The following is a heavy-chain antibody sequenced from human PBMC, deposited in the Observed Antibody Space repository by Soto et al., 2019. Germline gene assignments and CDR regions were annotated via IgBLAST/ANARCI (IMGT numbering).Heavy chain of an antibody. J-gene: IGHJ4*02. CDR3: ARADRFDWLSYFDY. CDR1: GFTFSSYW. CDR2: INNDGSST. Sequence: EVQLVESGGGLVQPGGSLRLSCAASGFTFSSYWMHWVRQAPGKGLVWVSRINNDGSSTSYADSVKGRFTISRDNAKNTLYLQMNSLRAEDTAVYYCARADRFDWLSYFDYWGQGTLVTVSS. V-gene: IGHV3-74*01. D-gene: IGHD3-9*01.